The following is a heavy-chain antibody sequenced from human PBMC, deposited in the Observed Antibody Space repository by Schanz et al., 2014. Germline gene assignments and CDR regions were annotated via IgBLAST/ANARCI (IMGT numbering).Heavy chain of an antibody. D-gene: IGHD1-1*01. CDR2: TNGDGTNA. CDR1: GFIFSSYG. CDR3: ARAHGNNWYGKGLDY. J-gene: IGHJ4*02. Sequence: QVQLVESGGGVVQPGRSLRLSCAASGFIFSSYGLHWVRQAPGKGLEWVSCTNGDGTNAKYADSVKGRFTISRDNSKNTLYLQMNSLRADDTAVYFCARAHGNNWYGKGLDYWGQGTQVTVSS. V-gene: IGHV3-33*04.